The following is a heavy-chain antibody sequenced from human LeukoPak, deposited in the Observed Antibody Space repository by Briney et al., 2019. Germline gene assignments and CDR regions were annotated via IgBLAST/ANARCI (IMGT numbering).Heavy chain of an antibody. V-gene: IGHV4-38-2*01. D-gene: IGHD4-17*01. CDR2: MFHSGDT. J-gene: IGHJ4*02. CDR1: GYSISSCSY. Sequence: SETLSLTCDVSGYSISSCSYWGWIRQPPGKGLEWIGCMFHSGDTYHNPSLKSRVTISADTSKNQFSLKLTSVTAADTAVYYCAKVGAYGDYARHDYWGQGTLVTVSS. CDR3: AKVGAYGDYARHDY.